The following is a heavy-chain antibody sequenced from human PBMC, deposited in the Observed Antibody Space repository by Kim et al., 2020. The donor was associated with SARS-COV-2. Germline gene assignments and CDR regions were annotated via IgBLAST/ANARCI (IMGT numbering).Heavy chain of an antibody. CDR3: AKRAVAAGTWCFVY. Sequence: GGSLRLSCAASGFTFSSYAMSWVRQAPGKGLEWVSGISSSGDSTYNADSVKGRLTISRDNSKNTLYLQLNSLRIEDTAVYYCAKRAVAAGTWCFVYWGQGTLVTVSS. J-gene: IGHJ4*02. V-gene: IGHV3-23*01. D-gene: IGHD6-13*01. CDR2: ISSSGDST. CDR1: GFTFSSYA.